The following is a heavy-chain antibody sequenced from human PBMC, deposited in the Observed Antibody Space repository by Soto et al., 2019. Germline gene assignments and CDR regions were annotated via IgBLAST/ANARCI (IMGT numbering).Heavy chain of an antibody. CDR3: ARSVGNSIDY. CDR1: GDSVSSNSAA. CDR2: TYYRSKWCN. V-gene: IGHV6-1*01. D-gene: IGHD6-13*01. J-gene: IGHJ4*02. Sequence: PSQTLSLTCAISGDSVSSNSAAWNWIRQSPARGLEWLGRTYYRSKWCNDYAESVRSRITINPDTSKSQFSLQLNSVTPEDTAVYYCARSVGNSIDYWGQGPLVTVSS.